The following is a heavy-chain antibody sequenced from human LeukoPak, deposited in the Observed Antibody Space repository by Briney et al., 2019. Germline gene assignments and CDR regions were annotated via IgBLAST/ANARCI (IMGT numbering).Heavy chain of an antibody. CDR1: GFTFSSYE. V-gene: IGHV3-48*03. CDR3: ARDGTPIYNSGWVYLDV. CDR2: ISSSSTTI. Sequence: GGSLRLSCAASGFTFSSYEVNWVRQAPGKGLEGISYISSSSTTIHYADSVKGRFTISRDNAENSLYLQMNSLRVEDTAVYYCARDGTPIYNSGWVYLDVWGRGTAVTISS. D-gene: IGHD6-25*01. J-gene: IGHJ6*03.